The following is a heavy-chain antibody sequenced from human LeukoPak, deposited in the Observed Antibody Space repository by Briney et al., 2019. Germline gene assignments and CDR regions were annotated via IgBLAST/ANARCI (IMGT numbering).Heavy chain of an antibody. D-gene: IGHD1-1*01. CDR3: ARDRGVQLESDFDY. CDR2: ISSSSSCI. CDR1: GFSFGTYG. Sequence: TGGSLRLSCAASGFSFGTYGMSWVRQAPGKGLEWVSSISSSSSCIYYADSVKGRFTISRDNAKNSLYLQMNSLRAEDTAVYYCARDRGVQLESDFDYWGQGTLVTVSS. V-gene: IGHV3-21*01. J-gene: IGHJ4*02.